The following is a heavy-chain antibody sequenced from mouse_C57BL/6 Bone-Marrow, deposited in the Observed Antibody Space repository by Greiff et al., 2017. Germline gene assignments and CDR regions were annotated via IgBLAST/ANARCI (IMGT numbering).Heavy chain of an antibody. CDR1: GYTFTSYW. D-gene: IGHD3-3*01. CDR3: AREGDRFAY. CDR2: IYPGGGCT. V-gene: IGHV1-55*01. Sequence: QVQLQQPGAELVKPGASVKMSCTASGYTFTSYWITWVKQRPGQGLEWVGDIYPGGGCTNYTEKVKGKATLTVDTSYSTAYMQLSSLTSEDSAVYYCAREGDRFAYWGQGTLVTVSA. J-gene: IGHJ3*01.